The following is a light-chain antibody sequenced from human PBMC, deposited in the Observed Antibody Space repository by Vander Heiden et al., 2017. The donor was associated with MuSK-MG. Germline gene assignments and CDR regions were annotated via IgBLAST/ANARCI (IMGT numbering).Light chain of an antibody. V-gene: IGKV3-15*01. CDR1: QRININ. J-gene: IGKJ4*01. Sequence: EVVLTQSPATLSVSPGDTATLSCRASQRININLAWYQQKPGQGPRLLISGASSRATGIPDRFSGSGYGTEFTLTISSLQSEDFAVYYCQQYNNWPPLTFGGGTKVEIK. CDR3: QQYNNWPPLT. CDR2: GAS.